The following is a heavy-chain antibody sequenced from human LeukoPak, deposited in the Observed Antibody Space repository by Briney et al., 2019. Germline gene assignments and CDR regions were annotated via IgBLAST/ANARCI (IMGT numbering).Heavy chain of an antibody. Sequence: SETLSLTCTVSGGSISSYYWSWIRQAPGKGLEWIGYIYYSGSTNYNPSLKSRVTISVDTSKNQFSLKLSSVTAADTAVYYCARGGLIYGNYFDYWGQGTLVTVSS. D-gene: IGHD2-8*01. CDR1: GGSISSYY. CDR3: ARGGLIYGNYFDY. CDR2: IYYSGST. V-gene: IGHV4-59*01. J-gene: IGHJ4*02.